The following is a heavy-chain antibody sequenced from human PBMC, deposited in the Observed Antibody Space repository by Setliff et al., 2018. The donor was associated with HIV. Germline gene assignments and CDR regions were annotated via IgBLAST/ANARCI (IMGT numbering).Heavy chain of an antibody. Sequence: SETLSLTCTVSGGSINSSLYYWAWIRQPPGKGLEWIGNMYYSGSIFYKPSLKSRVTISVDTSKNQFSLKLSSVTAADTAVYYCARATYYDSSGVFDYWGQVTLVTVSS. V-gene: IGHV4-39*07. CDR3: ARATYYDSSGVFDY. D-gene: IGHD3-22*01. CDR2: MYYSGSI. CDR1: GGSINSSLYY. J-gene: IGHJ4*02.